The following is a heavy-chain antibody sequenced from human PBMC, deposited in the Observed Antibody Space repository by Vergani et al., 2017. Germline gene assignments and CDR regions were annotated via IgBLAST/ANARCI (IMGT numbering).Heavy chain of an antibody. CDR3: AKAPHLFPDY. J-gene: IGHJ4*02. CDR1: GFTFSSYW. D-gene: IGHD3-3*01. Sequence: EVQLVESGGGLVQPGGSLRLSCAASGFTFSSYWMHWVRQAPGKGLVWVSRINSDGSSTYYADSVKGRFTISRDNSKNTLYLQMNSLRAEDTAVYYCAKAPHLFPDYWGQGTLVTVSS. V-gene: IGHV3-74*01. CDR2: INSDGSST.